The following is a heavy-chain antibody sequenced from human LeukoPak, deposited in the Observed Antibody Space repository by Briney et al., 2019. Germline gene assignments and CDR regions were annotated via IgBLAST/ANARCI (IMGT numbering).Heavy chain of an antibody. CDR3: ARGASIMATSSY. CDR2: ISSNGGST. Sequence: PGGSLRLSCAASGFTFSSYAMHWVRQAPGKGLEYVSAISSNGGSTYYANSVKGRFTISRGNSKNTLYLQMGSLRAEDMAVYYCARGASIMATSSYWGQGTLVTVSS. J-gene: IGHJ4*02. D-gene: IGHD5-24*01. V-gene: IGHV3-64*01. CDR1: GFTFSSYA.